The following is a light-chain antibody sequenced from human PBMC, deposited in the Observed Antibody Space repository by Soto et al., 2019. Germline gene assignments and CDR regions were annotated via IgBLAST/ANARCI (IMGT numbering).Light chain of an antibody. Sequence: DIQMTQSPSSLSASVGDRVTITCRASQSISSYLNWYQQKPGKAPNLLIYAASSLQSGVPSRFSGSGSGTDFTLTISSLQPEDFANYYCQQSYSNLTWTFGTGTKV. CDR2: AAS. CDR3: QQSYSNLTWT. V-gene: IGKV1-39*01. J-gene: IGKJ1*01. CDR1: QSISSY.